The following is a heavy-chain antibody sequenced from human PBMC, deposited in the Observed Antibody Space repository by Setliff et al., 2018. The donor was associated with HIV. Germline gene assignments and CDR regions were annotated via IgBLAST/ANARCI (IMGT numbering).Heavy chain of an antibody. CDR1: GGSITRYY. Sequence: ETLSLTCTVSGGSITRYYWSWIRQSLGKGLEWIGYIYISGSTDYSPSLKSRVTISADTSKNQVSLKLTSVTAADSAVYYCARKDWTVAALEYWGQGTLVTVSS. V-gene: IGHV4-4*09. D-gene: IGHD1-1*01. CDR3: ARKDWTVAALEY. CDR2: IYISGST. J-gene: IGHJ4*02.